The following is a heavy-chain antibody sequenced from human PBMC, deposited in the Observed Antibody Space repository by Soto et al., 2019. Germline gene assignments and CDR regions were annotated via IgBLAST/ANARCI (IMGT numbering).Heavy chain of an antibody. CDR2: ISAYNGNT. CDR3: VRGDRSSYCRTIACSDY. V-gene: IGHV1-18*01. D-gene: IGHD2-21*01. J-gene: IGHJ4*02. Sequence: QVQLVQSGREVRKPGASVRISCRASGYTFNLYGFSWVRQAPGQGLEWIGWISAYNGNTNYAPSLQYRVTLTTDTSASTASMALRSLRSDDSAVYYCVRGDRSSYCRTIACSDYWGQGTLVTVSS. CDR1: GYTFNLYG.